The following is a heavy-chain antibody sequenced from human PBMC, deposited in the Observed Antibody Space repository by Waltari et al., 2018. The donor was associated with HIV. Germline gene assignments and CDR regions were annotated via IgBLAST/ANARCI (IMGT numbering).Heavy chain of an antibody. J-gene: IGHJ2*01. V-gene: IGHV3-9*01. CDR1: GFTFDDYA. D-gene: IGHD5-12*01. CDR3: AKDAVEMATIGDWYFDL. Sequence: EVQLVESGGGLVQPGRSLRLSFAASGFTFDDYAMPWVRQAPGQGLEWVSGISWNSGSIGYADSVKGRFTISRDNAKNSLYLQMNSLRAEDTALYYCAKDAVEMATIGDWYFDLWGRGTLVTVSS. CDR2: ISWNSGSI.